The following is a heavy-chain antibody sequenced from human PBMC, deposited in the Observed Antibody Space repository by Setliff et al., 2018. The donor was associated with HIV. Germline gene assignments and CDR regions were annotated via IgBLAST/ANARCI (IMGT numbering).Heavy chain of an antibody. CDR3: VRGYRSAWNSWFDA. CDR1: GYTFTTYY. D-gene: IGHD6-19*01. CDR2: LNPSEGTT. Sequence: ASVKVSCKASGYTFTTYYIHWVRQAPGQGLEWMGILNPSEGTTSFAQKFQGRVTMTRDTSTSTVYMDLGSLRADDTAVYYCVRGYRSAWNSWFDAWGQGTRVTVFS. V-gene: IGHV1-46*01. J-gene: IGHJ5*02.